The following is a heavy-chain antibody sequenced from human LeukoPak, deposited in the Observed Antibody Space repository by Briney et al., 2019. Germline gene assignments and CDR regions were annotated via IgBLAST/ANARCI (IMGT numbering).Heavy chain of an antibody. CDR2: IHYSGRI. Sequence: SETLSLTCVVSGGSISTSSSSWGWIRQPPGKGLECIGSIHYSGRIYYNPSLKSRFTISMDTSKNQFSLKLTSVTVADTAVYYCARQDHYYDSSGYYFYFDYWGQGTLVTVSS. J-gene: IGHJ4*02. CDR3: ARQDHYYDSSGYYFYFDY. CDR1: GGSISTSSSS. D-gene: IGHD3-22*01. V-gene: IGHV4-39*01.